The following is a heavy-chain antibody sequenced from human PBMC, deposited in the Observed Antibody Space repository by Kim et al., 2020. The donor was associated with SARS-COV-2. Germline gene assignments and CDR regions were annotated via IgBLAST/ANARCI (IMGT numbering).Heavy chain of an antibody. J-gene: IGHJ4*02. D-gene: IGHD5-12*01. V-gene: IGHV4-59*01. CDR3: ASRTGEMATFYY. CDR1: GGSINSYY. CDR2: SHYTGSP. Sequence: SQTLSLTCTVSGGSINSYYWSWIRQSPGKTLEWIGYSHYTGSPNYNPSLQSRVTILVDTSNNQFSLKLSSVTAADTAVYYCASRTGEMATFYYWGQGILVPVPS.